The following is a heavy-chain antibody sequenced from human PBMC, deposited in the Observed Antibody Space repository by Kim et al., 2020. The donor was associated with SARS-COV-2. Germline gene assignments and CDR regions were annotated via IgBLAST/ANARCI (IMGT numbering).Heavy chain of an antibody. D-gene: IGHD6-25*01. CDR2: IKKDGSEK. CDR3: ARESSSGGYYDGMDV. CDR1: GFTLSSYW. Sequence: GGSLRLSCVASGFTLSSYWMSWVRQAPGKGLEWVANIKKDGSEKYYVDSVKGRFTISRDNAKNSLYLQMKSLRAEDTAVYYCARESSSGGYYDGMDVWGQGTTVTVSS. J-gene: IGHJ6*02. V-gene: IGHV3-7*01.